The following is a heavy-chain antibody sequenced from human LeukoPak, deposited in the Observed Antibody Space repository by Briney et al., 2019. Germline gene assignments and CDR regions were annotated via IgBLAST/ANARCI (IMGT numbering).Heavy chain of an antibody. J-gene: IGHJ5*02. Sequence: QSGGSLRLSCAASGFTFSSYGMHWVRQAPGKGLEWVAFIRYDGSNKYYADSVKGRFTISRDNSNNTLYLQMNSLRAEDTAVYYCARDMPLYSSVWYGGWFDPWGQGTLVTVSS. V-gene: IGHV3-30*02. CDR3: ARDMPLYSSVWYGGWFDP. CDR2: IRYDGSNK. D-gene: IGHD6-19*01. CDR1: GFTFSSYG.